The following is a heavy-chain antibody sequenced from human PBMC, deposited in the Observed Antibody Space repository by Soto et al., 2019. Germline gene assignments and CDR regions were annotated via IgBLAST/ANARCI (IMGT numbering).Heavy chain of an antibody. D-gene: IGHD4-17*01. V-gene: IGHV4-4*02. J-gene: IGHJ4*02. CDR2: MYHSGST. CDR3: ARRRAGYGDPIDY. Sequence: QVQLQESGPGLVKPSGTLSLTCAVSGDSISSNNWWSWVRQPPGKGLEWVGEMYHSGSTYYNPSLKSRVTMSIDKSKNQIALKLSSVTAADTAVYYCARRRAGYGDPIDYCGQGTLVTVSS. CDR1: GDSISSNNW.